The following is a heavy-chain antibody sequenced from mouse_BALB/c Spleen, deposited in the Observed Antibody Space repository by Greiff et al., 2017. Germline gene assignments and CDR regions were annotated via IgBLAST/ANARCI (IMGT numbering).Heavy chain of an antibody. D-gene: IGHD2-2*01. J-gene: IGHJ4*01. CDR2: ISSGGSYT. V-gene: IGHV5-6*01. CDR1: GFTFSSYG. Sequence: EVQLVESGGDLVKPGGSLKLSCAASGFTFSSYGMSWVRQTPDKRLEWVATISSGGSYTYYPDSVKGRFTISRDNAKNTLYLQMSSLKSEDTAMYYCARGGLRGAMDYWGQGTSVTVSS. CDR3: ARGGLRGAMDY.